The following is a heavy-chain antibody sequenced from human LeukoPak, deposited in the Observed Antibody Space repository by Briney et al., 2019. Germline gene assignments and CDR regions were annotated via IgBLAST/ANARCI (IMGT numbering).Heavy chain of an antibody. D-gene: IGHD1-26*01. Sequence: ESGPTLVNPTQTLTLTCTFSGFSLSTTAVGVGWIRQPPGKALEWLAFIYWDGDERYSPSLRSRLTLTKDTSKNQVQLTMTNMDPVDTATYYCAHRLSVRAYNGSPDYFDYWGQGTLVTVSS. J-gene: IGHJ4*02. CDR3: AHRLSVRAYNGSPDYFDY. V-gene: IGHV2-5*02. CDR2: IYWDGDE. CDR1: GFSLSTTAVG.